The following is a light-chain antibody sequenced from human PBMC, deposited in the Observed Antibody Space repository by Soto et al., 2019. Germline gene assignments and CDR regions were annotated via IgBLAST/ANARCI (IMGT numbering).Light chain of an antibody. CDR3: SSYTSSSTYV. CDR1: SSYVVGYNY. J-gene: IGLJ1*01. Sequence: QSALTQPASVSGAPGHSITISSTGTSSYVVGYNYVSWYQQHPGKAPKLMIYDVSNRPSGVSNRFSGSKSGNTASLTISWLQAEDEADYYCSSYTSSSTYVFGTGTKVTVL. V-gene: IGLV2-14*01. CDR2: DVS.